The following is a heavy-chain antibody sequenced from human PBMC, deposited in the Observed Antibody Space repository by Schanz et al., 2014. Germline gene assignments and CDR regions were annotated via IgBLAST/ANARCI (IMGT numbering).Heavy chain of an antibody. D-gene: IGHD2-15*01. CDR3: ARLDPYCRSGTCSRAFDF. CDR1: GFSFSDYY. CDR2: INTGSNYI. V-gene: IGHV3-11*06. Sequence: QVHLLESGGGLVEPGRSLRLSCAASGFSFSDYYMSWIRQAPGKGLEWISFINTGSNYINYADSVKGRFTISRDSSKNTLFLQMNSLRTEDTAVYYCARLDPYCRSGTCSRAFDFWGQGTLVTVSS. J-gene: IGHJ4*02.